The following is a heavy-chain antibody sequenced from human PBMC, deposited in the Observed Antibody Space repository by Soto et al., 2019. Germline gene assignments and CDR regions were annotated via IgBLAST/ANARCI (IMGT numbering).Heavy chain of an antibody. CDR3: ARDPGGTAAVGHGFDS. D-gene: IGHD6-13*01. Sequence: EVQLVESGGGLIQPGGSLRLSCAASGFIVSNNYMSWVRQAPGRGLEWVSVLYTDGSTYYADFVKGRFAISRDNSKNTRYLHMDSLSADDTALYYCARDPGGTAAVGHGFDSWGPGTLVAVSS. V-gene: IGHV3-53*01. J-gene: IGHJ5*01. CDR1: GFIVSNNY. CDR2: LYTDGST.